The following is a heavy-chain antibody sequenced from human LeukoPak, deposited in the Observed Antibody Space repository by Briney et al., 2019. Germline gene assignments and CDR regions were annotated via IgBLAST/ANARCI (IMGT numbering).Heavy chain of an antibody. CDR1: GYTFTSYA. J-gene: IGHJ4*02. Sequence: ASVKVSCKASGYTFTSYAMHWVRQAPGQRLEWMGWINAGNGNTKYSQKLQGRVTMTTDTSTSTAYMGLRSLRSDDTAVYYCARGPTYYDILTGYYYFDYWGQGTLVTVSS. D-gene: IGHD3-9*01. CDR3: ARGPTYYDILTGYYYFDY. CDR2: INAGNGNT. V-gene: IGHV1-3*01.